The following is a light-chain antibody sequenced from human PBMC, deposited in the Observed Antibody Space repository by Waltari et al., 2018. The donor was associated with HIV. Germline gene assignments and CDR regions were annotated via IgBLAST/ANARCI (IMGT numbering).Light chain of an antibody. CDR3: CSYADNYTWV. CDR2: DVN. CDR1: SSDVGGYNY. J-gene: IGLJ3*02. V-gene: IGLV2-11*01. Sequence: QSALTQPLSMSGSPGQSVTISCTGTSSDVGGYNYVSWYQQHPGKAPKLMIFDVNKRPSGVPDRFSGSKSGNTASLTISGLQAEDEADYYCCSYADNYTWVFGGGTKLTVL.